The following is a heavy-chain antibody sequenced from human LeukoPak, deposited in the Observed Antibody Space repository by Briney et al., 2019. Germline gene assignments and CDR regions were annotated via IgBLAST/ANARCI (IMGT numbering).Heavy chain of an antibody. V-gene: IGHV1-46*01. CDR3: ARRLSHGVDY. J-gene: IGHJ4*02. CDR2: INPSGDTK. CDR1: GYTFTSYY. Sequence: GASVKVSCKASGYTFTSYYMHWVRQAPGQGLEWMGIINPSGDTKDYAQKFQGRVTMTRDTSTSTVYMELSSLRFEDTAVYYCARRLSHGVDYWGQGTLVTVSS.